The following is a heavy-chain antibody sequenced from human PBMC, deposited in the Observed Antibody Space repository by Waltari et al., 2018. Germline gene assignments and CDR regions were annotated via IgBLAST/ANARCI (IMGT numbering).Heavy chain of an antibody. Sequence: QVQLVQSGAEVKKPGASVKVSCKASGYTFTSYDIHWVRQATGQGLEWMGWMNSDSGSTGFAQKFQGRVTFSRNTSIASAYMELSSLRSEDTAVYYCARGGGGYPVDYWGQGTLVTVSS. CDR2: MNSDSGST. V-gene: IGHV1-8*03. J-gene: IGHJ4*02. D-gene: IGHD2-15*01. CDR3: ARGGGGYPVDY. CDR1: GYTFTSYD.